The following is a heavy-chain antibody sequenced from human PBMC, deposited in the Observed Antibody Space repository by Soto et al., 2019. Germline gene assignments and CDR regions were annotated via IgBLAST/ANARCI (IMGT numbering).Heavy chain of an antibody. V-gene: IGHV3-21*01. CDR1: GFTFSSYS. CDR3: AREPISPGYSSGWSDY. D-gene: IGHD6-19*01. CDR2: ISSSSSYI. J-gene: IGHJ4*02. Sequence: EVQLVESGGGLVKPGGSLRLSCAASGFTFSSYSMNWVRQAPGKGLAWVSSISSSSSYIYYADSVKGRFTISRDNAKHSLYLQMNSLSAEDTAVYYCAREPISPGYSSGWSDYWGQGPLVTVSS.